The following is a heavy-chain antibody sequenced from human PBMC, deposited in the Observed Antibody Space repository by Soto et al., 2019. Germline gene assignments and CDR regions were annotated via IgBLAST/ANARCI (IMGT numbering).Heavy chain of an antibody. Sequence: EVLLVESGGGLVKPGGSLRLSCAASGFTFSSYSMMWVRKAPGKGLEWVSLLSSSSSYIYFADSLKGRFTISRDNAKNSLYLQMNSLRAEDTAVYYCARVGYSSGWLPDYWGQGTLVTVSS. CDR3: ARVGYSSGWLPDY. CDR2: LSSSSSYI. J-gene: IGHJ4*02. D-gene: IGHD6-19*01. V-gene: IGHV3-21*01. CDR1: GFTFSSYS.